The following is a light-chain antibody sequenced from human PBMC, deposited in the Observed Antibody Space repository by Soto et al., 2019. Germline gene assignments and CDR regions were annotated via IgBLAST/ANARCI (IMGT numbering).Light chain of an antibody. V-gene: IGLV2-14*01. CDR2: EVS. Sequence: QSALAQPASVSGSPGQSITISCTGTSSDVGGYNYVSWYQLHPGKAPKLMVYEVSNRPSGVSNRFSGSKSGNTASLTISGHQAEDEADYYCFSYTSSTAYVFGTGTKVTVL. J-gene: IGLJ1*01. CDR3: FSYTSSTAYV. CDR1: SSDVGGYNY.